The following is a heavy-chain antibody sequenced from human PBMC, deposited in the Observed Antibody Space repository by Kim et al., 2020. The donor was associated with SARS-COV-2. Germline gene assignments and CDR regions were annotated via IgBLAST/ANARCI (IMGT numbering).Heavy chain of an antibody. CDR2: IHHSGNT. J-gene: IGHJ4*02. D-gene: IGHD1-26*01. CDR3: ARLRTDSGSYFRFDY. CDR1: GDSINSINW. V-gene: IGHV4-4*02. Sequence: SETLSLTCAVSGDSINSINWWSWVRQPPGKGLEWIGEIHHSGNTNYNPSLKSRVSISVDNSNNLFSLRLSYVTAADTAVYYCARLRTDSGSYFRFDYWGQGTLVTVSS.